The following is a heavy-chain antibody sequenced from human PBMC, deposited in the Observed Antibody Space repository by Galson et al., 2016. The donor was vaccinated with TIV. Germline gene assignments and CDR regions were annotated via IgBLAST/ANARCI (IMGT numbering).Heavy chain of an antibody. CDR1: GFTFSHFG. V-gene: IGHV3-30*18. CDR2: ILYDGSSQ. Sequence: SLRLSCAVSGFTFSHFGMHGVRQSPGKGLEWLAVILYDGSSQFYADSVEGRFAISRDNSKNTLYLQMNSLGAEDTALYYCAKSGDSRSIDSWGQGTTVTVSS. D-gene: IGHD3-22*01. CDR3: AKSGDSRSIDS. J-gene: IGHJ6*02.